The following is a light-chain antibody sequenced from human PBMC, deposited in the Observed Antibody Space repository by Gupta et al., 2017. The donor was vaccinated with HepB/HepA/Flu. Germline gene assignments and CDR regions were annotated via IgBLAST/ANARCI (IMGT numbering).Light chain of an antibody. CDR3: QQRSNWPPGLT. CDR1: QSVSSY. V-gene: IGKV3-11*01. J-gene: IGKJ4*01. Sequence: EIVLTQSPATLSLSPGERATLSCRASQSVSSYLAWYQQKPGQAPRLLIYDASNRATGITARFSGSGAGTDFTLTISSRDPEDFAVYYCQQRSNWPPGLTFGGGTKVEIK. CDR2: DAS.